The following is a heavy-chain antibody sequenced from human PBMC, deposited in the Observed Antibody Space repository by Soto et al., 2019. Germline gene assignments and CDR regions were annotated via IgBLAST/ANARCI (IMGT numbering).Heavy chain of an antibody. Sequence: QVQLVQSGAEVKKPGSSVKVSCKASVGTFSSYAISWVRQAPGQGLEWMGGIIPIFGTANYAQKFRGRVTITADESTSTAYMERSSLRSEDTAVYYCARGDTRRFYYYGMDVWGQGTTVTVSS. CDR2: IIPIFGTA. V-gene: IGHV1-69*12. J-gene: IGHJ6*02. D-gene: IGHD5-18*01. CDR3: ARGDTRRFYYYGMDV. CDR1: VGTFSSYA.